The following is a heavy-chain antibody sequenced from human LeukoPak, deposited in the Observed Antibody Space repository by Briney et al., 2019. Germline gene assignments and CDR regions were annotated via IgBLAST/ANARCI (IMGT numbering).Heavy chain of an antibody. CDR3: AREGDSSGYSPTDFDY. J-gene: IGHJ4*02. V-gene: IGHV3-21*01. Sequence: PGGSLRLSXAASGFTFCSYSMNWVRQAPGKGLEWVSSISSSSSYIYYADSVKGRFTISRDNAKNSLYLQMNSLRAEDMAVYYCAREGDSSGYSPTDFDYWGQGTLVTVPS. CDR2: ISSSSSYI. CDR1: GFTFCSYS. D-gene: IGHD3-22*01.